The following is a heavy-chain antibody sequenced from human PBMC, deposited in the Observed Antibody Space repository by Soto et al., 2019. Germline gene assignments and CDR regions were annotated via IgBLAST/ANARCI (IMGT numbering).Heavy chain of an antibody. J-gene: IGHJ3*02. CDR2: IYYSGST. V-gene: IGHV4-31*03. CDR1: GGSISSGGYY. D-gene: IGHD2-8*01. Sequence: SETLSLTCTVSGGSISSGGYYWSWIRQHPGKGLEWIGYIYYSGSTYYNPSLKSRVTISVDTSKNQFSLKLSSVTAADTAVYYCARDLRGGDCTNGVCPTAFDIWGQGTMVTVSS. CDR3: ARDLRGGDCTNGVCPTAFDI.